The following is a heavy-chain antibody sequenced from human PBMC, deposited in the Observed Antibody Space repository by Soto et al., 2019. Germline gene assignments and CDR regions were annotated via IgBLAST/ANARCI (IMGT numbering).Heavy chain of an antibody. CDR1: GFTFSSYA. Sequence: EVQLLESGGGLVQPGGSLILSCAASGFTFSSYAMSWFRQAPGKVLEWVSAISGSGGSTYYADSVKGRFTISRDNSKNTLYMQMNILRAEDTAVYYCAKDLDGYYYSEYFQHCGQGTLVTVYS. CDR3: AKDLDGYYYSEYFQH. D-gene: IGHD3-22*01. CDR2: ISGSGGST. J-gene: IGHJ1*01. V-gene: IGHV3-23*01.